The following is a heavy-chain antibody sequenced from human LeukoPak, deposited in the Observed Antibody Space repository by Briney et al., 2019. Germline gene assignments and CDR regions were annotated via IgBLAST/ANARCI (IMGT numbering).Heavy chain of an antibody. J-gene: IGHJ5*02. Sequence: KTSETLSLTCTVSGDSINSRSYYWGWIRQPPGKGLEWIGSIYYSGSTYYNPSLKSRLTMSVDTSKNQFSLKLSSVTAADTAVYYCARRDRYCSSTSCYGHRFDPWGQGTLVTVSS. CDR1: GDSINSRSYY. D-gene: IGHD2-2*01. CDR3: ARRDRYCSSTSCYGHRFDP. CDR2: IYYSGST. V-gene: IGHV4-39*01.